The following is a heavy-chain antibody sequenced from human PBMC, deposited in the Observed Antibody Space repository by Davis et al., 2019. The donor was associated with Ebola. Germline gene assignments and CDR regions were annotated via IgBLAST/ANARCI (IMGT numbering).Heavy chain of an antibody. D-gene: IGHD2-21*02. Sequence: PGGSLRLSCAASGFTFSSNSMNRVRQAPGKGLEWVSFISSSSNYIYYADSVKGRFTVSRDNAKNSLYLQMNSLRAEDTAVYYCVRDPALVVTGGGWFFGLWGRGTLVTVSS. CDR2: ISSSSNYI. V-gene: IGHV3-21*01. J-gene: IGHJ2*01. CDR3: VRDPALVVTGGGWFFGL. CDR1: GFTFSSNS.